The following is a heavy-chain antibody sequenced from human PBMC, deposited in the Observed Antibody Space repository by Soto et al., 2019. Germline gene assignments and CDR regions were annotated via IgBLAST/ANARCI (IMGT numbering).Heavy chain of an antibody. CDR3: AKHLDYGDLVNLDY. CDR2: ISGSGGST. CDR1: GFTFSSYA. Sequence: GGSLRLSCAASGFTFSSYAMSWVRQAPGKGLEWVSAISGSGGSTYYADSVKGRFTISRDNSKNTLYLQMNSLRAEDTAVYYCAKHLDYGDLVNLDYWGQGTLVTVSS. D-gene: IGHD4-17*01. V-gene: IGHV3-23*01. J-gene: IGHJ4*02.